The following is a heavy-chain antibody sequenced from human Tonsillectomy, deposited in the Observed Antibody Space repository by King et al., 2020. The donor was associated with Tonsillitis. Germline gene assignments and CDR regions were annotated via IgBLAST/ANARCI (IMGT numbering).Heavy chain of an antibody. CDR3: ASSDPPGYSGSYFDY. CDR2: ISYDGSNK. CDR1: GFTFTSYA. J-gene: IGHJ4*02. D-gene: IGHD1-26*01. V-gene: IGHV3-30-3*01. Sequence: VQLVESGGGVVQPGRSLRLSCAASGFTFTSYAMHWVRQAPGKGLEWVAVISYDGSNKNYADSVKGRFTISRDNSKNTLYLQMNSLRAEDTAVYYCASSDPPGYSGSYFDYWGQGTLVTVSS.